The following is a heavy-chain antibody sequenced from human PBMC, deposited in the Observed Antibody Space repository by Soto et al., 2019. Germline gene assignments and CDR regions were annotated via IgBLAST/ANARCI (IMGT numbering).Heavy chain of an antibody. V-gene: IGHV3-30-3*01. CDR2: ISYDGSNK. D-gene: IGHD6-19*01. Sequence: GGSLRLSCAASGFTFSSYAMHWVRQAPGKGLEWVAVISYDGSNKYYADSVKGRFTISRDNSKNTLYRQMNSLRAEDTAVYYCARGVIAVAGTEGYYFDYWGQGTLVTVSS. J-gene: IGHJ4*02. CDR3: ARGVIAVAGTEGYYFDY. CDR1: GFTFSSYA.